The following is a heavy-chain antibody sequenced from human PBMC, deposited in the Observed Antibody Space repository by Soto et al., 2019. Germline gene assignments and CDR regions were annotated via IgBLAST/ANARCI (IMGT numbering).Heavy chain of an antibody. D-gene: IGHD3-3*01. CDR1: GGSISSGDYY. Sequence: SETLSLTCTVSGGSISSGDYYWSWIRQPPGKGLGWIGYIYYSGSTNYNPSLKSRVTISVDTSKNQFSLKLSSVTAADTAVYYCARQSGITIFGVVIPHYGMDVWGQGTTVTVSS. J-gene: IGHJ6*02. V-gene: IGHV4-61*08. CDR2: IYYSGST. CDR3: ARQSGITIFGVVIPHYGMDV.